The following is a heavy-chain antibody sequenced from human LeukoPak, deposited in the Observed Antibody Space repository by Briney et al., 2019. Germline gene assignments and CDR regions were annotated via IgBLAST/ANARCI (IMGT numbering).Heavy chain of an antibody. CDR3: ARDNSSSTREN. CDR2: ISGYNGNT. J-gene: IGHJ1*01. V-gene: IGHV1-18*01. CDR1: GYTFTSYG. D-gene: IGHD6-6*01. Sequence: ASVKVSRKTSGYTFTSYGISWVRQAPGQGLEWMGWISGYNGNTNYAQKFQDRVTMTTDTFTTTVYMELTSLRSDDTAVYYCARDNSSSTRENWGQGTLVTVSS.